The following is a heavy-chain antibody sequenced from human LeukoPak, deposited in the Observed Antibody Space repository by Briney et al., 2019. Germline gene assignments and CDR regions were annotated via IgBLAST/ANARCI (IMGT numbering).Heavy chain of an antibody. Sequence: GGSLRLSCAASEFTFSSYWMSWVRQAPGKGLEWVSSISSSSSYIYYADSVKGRFTISRDNAKNSLYLQMNSLRAEDTAVYYCARDPVLLWFGELANGMDVWXQGTTVTVSS. CDR1: EFTFSSYW. CDR2: ISSSSSYI. D-gene: IGHD3-10*01. CDR3: ARDPVLLWFGELANGMDV. J-gene: IGHJ6*01. V-gene: IGHV3-21*01.